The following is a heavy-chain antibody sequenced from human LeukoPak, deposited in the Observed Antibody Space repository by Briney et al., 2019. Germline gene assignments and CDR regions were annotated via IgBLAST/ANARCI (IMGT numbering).Heavy chain of an antibody. D-gene: IGHD6-19*01. J-gene: IGHJ4*02. CDR3: ARHGGSSGWYNNLDY. CDR1: GGSISSSSYY. V-gene: IGHV4-39*01. Sequence: PSETLSLTCTVSGGSISSSSYYWGWIRQPPGKGLEWIGSIYYSGSTYYNPSLKSRVTISVDTSKNQFSLKLSSVTAADTAVYYCARHGGSSGWYNNLDYWGQGTLVTVSS. CDR2: IYYSGST.